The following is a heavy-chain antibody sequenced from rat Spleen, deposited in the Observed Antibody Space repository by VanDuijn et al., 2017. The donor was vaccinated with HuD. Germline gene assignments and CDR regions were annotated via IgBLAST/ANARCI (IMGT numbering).Heavy chain of an antibody. J-gene: IGHJ2*01. V-gene: IGHV5-25*01. CDR3: ARPKYYGYNSYYFDY. CDR2: ISPSGGST. CDR1: GFTFSNYD. Sequence: EVQLVESGGGLVQPGRSLKLSCAASGFTFSNYDMAWVRQAPTKGLEWVASISPSGGSTYYRDSVKGRFTVSRDNAKSTLYLQMDSLRSEDTATYYCARPKYYGYNSYYFDYWGQGVMVTVSS. D-gene: IGHD1-9*01.